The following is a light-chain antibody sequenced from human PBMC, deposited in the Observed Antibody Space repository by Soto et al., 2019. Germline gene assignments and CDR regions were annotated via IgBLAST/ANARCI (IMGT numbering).Light chain of an antibody. CDR1: SGHSNYA. V-gene: IGLV4-69*01. Sequence: QLVLTQSPSASASLGASVKLTCTLSSGHSNYAIAWHQQQPEKGPRYLMKVNSGGSHIKGDGIPDRFSGSSSGAERYLFISSLQSEDEADYYCQTWGTGSASGVYGGGTQPTVL. J-gene: IGLJ7*01. CDR2: VNSGGSH. CDR3: QTWGTGSASGV.